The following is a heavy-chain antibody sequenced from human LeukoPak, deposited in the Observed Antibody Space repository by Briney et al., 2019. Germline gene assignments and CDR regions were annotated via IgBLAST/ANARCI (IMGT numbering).Heavy chain of an antibody. CDR2: IIPIFGTA. CDR1: GGTFRSYT. V-gene: IGHV1-69*01. D-gene: IGHD3-3*01. Sequence: SVKVSSKASGGTFRSYTISWGRQTPGQGLEWMGGIIPIFGTANSAQKFQGRVTITADESPSTAYMELSSLRSEDTAVYYCARDQAPWDFWSGYRLDYWGQGTLVTVSS. J-gene: IGHJ4*02. CDR3: ARDQAPWDFWSGYRLDY.